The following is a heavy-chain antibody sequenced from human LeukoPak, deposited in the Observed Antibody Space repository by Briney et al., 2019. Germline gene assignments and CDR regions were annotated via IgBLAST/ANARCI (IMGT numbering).Heavy chain of an antibody. CDR1: GFTFSNAW. Sequence: GGSLRLSCAASGFTFSNAWMNWVRQAPGKGLEWVGRIKSKTDGGTTDYAAPVKGRFTISRDDSRNTLYLQMNSLKTEDTAVYYCSVAKSYGSYGMDVWGQGTTVTASS. D-gene: IGHD3-16*02. J-gene: IGHJ6*02. V-gene: IGHV3-15*01. CDR3: SVAKSYGSYGMDV. CDR2: IKSKTDGGTT.